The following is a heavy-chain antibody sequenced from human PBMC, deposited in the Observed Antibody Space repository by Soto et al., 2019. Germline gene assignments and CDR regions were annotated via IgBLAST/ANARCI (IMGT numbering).Heavy chain of an antibody. V-gene: IGHV1-3*01. J-gene: IGHJ5*02. D-gene: IGHD2-2*01. CDR1: GYTFSTYA. Sequence: QVQLVQSGAEVKKPGASVKVSCKASGYTFSTYAVQWVRQAPGQSLEWIGWIHAGNGDTKYSQKFHDRVTITRDTSASTTYMELSILRSEDTAVYYCARVPRYTSDIVEVPAVMFEDWFVPWGQGTLVTVSS. CDR2: IHAGNGDT. CDR3: ARVPRYTSDIVEVPAVMFEDWFVP.